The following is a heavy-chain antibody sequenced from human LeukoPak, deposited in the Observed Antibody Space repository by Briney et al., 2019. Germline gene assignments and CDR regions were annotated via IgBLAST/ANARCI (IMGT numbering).Heavy chain of an antibody. Sequence: GGSLRLSCAASGFTFSTYTVYWVRHPPGKGLEWVSIIGSSGGGIHYADSVKGRFTISRDNSKNALYLQMNSLRVEDTAVYYCAIDPNWGTHSWGQGVLVTVSS. CDR1: GFTFSTYT. D-gene: IGHD7-27*01. V-gene: IGHV3-23*01. CDR2: IGSSGGGI. J-gene: IGHJ4*02. CDR3: AIDPNWGTHS.